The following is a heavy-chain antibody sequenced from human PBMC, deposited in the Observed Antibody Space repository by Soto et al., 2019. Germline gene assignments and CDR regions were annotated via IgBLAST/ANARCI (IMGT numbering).Heavy chain of an antibody. CDR1: GYTFTSYG. CDR3: ASPAYYDISYYYGMDV. D-gene: IGHD3-9*01. Sequence: GPVKVSCKASGYTFTSYGISWVRQAPGQGLEWMGWISAYNGNTNYAQKLQGRVTMTTDTSTSTAYMELRSLRSDDTAVYYCASPAYYDISYYYGMDVWGQGTTVTVSS. CDR2: ISAYNGNT. V-gene: IGHV1-18*01. J-gene: IGHJ6*02.